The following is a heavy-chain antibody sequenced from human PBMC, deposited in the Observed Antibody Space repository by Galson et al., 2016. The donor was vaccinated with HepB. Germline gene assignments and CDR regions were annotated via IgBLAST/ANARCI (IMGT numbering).Heavy chain of an antibody. J-gene: IGHJ3*02. D-gene: IGHD2-2*01. CDR3: ARDMGYCSSTSCNVTAFDM. CDR2: INTNTGKS. Sequence: SVKVSCKASGYSVTTYAMNWVRQAPGQGLEWMGWINTNTGKSTYAQAFTGRFVFSLDPSVSTTYLPISGLKAEETAVYYCARDMGYCSSTSCNVTAFDMWGQGTRITVSA. CDR1: GYSVTTYA. V-gene: IGHV7-4-1*02.